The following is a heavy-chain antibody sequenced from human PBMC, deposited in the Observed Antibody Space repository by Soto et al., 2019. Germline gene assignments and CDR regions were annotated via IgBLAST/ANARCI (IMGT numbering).Heavy chain of an antibody. CDR3: ASLAIPWIQLWVDNSGDY. J-gene: IGHJ4*02. Sequence: GGSLRLSCAASGFTFSSYAMHWVRQAPGKGLEWVAVISYDGSNKYYADSVKGRFTISRDNSKNTLYLQMNSLRAEDTAVYYCASLAIPWIQLWVDNSGDYWGQGTLVTVSS. CDR2: ISYDGSNK. V-gene: IGHV3-30-3*01. D-gene: IGHD5-18*01. CDR1: GFTFSSYA.